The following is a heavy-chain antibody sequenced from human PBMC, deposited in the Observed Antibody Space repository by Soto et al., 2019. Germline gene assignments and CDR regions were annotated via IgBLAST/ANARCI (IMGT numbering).Heavy chain of an antibody. J-gene: IGHJ6*02. CDR2: IIPILGIA. CDR3: ARAVRYDILTGYYSGSNYGMDV. CDR1: GGTFSSYT. D-gene: IGHD3-9*01. V-gene: IGHV1-69*02. Sequence: QVQLVQSGAEVKKPGSSVKVSCKASGGTFSSYTISWVRQAPGQGLEWMGRIIPILGIANYAQKFQGRVTITADKPTSTDYIELSSLRSEDTALYYCARAVRYDILTGYYSGSNYGMDVWGQGTTVTVSS.